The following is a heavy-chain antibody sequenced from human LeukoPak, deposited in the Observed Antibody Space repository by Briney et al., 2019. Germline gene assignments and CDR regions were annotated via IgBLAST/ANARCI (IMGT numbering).Heavy chain of an antibody. Sequence: SETLSLTCTVSGGSISIYYWTWVRQPPGKGLEWIGYIYYSGSTNYDPSLKSRVTISVDTSKNQFSLNLTSVTAADTAVYYCARAYGSSWYGIDYWGQGALVTVSS. V-gene: IGHV4-59*08. CDR1: GGSISIYY. J-gene: IGHJ4*02. CDR2: IYYSGST. CDR3: ARAYGSSWYGIDY. D-gene: IGHD6-13*01.